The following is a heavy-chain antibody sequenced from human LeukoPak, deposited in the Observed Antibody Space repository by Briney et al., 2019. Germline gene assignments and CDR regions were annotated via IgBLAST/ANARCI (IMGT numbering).Heavy chain of an antibody. J-gene: IGHJ4*02. V-gene: IGHV3-23*01. CDR3: AKYPVTMVRGVIEGPFDY. CDR1: GFTFSNYA. CDR2: ITAGGGGT. Sequence: PVGSLRLSCAASGFTFSNYAVTWVRQSPGKGLEWVSAITAGGGGTNYADSVKGRFTISRDNSKNTLYLQMNSLRAEDTAVYYCAKYPVTMVRGVIEGPFDYWGQGTLVTVSS. D-gene: IGHD3-10*01.